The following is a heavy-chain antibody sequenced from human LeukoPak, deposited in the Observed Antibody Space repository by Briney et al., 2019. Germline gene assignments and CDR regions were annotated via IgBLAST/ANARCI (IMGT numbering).Heavy chain of an antibody. J-gene: IGHJ4*02. Sequence: PGGSLRLSCAASGLTVSSNYLNWVRQAPGKGLEWVSIIYSSGNTYYADSVKGRFTISRDNSKNTLYLQMNSLRAEDTAVYYCAKSPGSVTIFGVVMGYWGQGTLVTVSS. D-gene: IGHD3-3*01. CDR3: AKSPGSVTIFGVVMGY. CDR1: GLTVSSNY. CDR2: IYSSGNT. V-gene: IGHV3-53*01.